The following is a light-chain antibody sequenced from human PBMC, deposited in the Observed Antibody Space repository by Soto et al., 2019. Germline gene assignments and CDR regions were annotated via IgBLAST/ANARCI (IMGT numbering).Light chain of an antibody. Sequence: QSALTQPASVSGSPGQSITISCTGTSSDVGGYNYVSWYQQHPGKAPQLMIYEVTNRPSGVSNRFSGSKSGNTASLTISGLQAEDEADYHCSSYTTSNSHVVFGGGTKLTVL. J-gene: IGLJ2*01. CDR2: EVT. V-gene: IGLV2-14*01. CDR1: SSDVGGYNY. CDR3: SSYTTSNSHVV.